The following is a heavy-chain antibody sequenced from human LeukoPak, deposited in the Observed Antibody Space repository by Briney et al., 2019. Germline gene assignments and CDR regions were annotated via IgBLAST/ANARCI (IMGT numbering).Heavy chain of an antibody. D-gene: IGHD3-10*01. Sequence: GASVKVSCKASGYTFTGYYIYWVRQAPGQGLEWMGWINPNSGGTNYAQKFQGWVTMTRDTSISTAYMELSRLRSEDTAVYYCARDHYYGSGSPTFDYWGQGTLVTVSS. CDR3: ARDHYYGSGSPTFDY. V-gene: IGHV1-2*04. J-gene: IGHJ4*02. CDR2: INPNSGGT. CDR1: GYTFTGYY.